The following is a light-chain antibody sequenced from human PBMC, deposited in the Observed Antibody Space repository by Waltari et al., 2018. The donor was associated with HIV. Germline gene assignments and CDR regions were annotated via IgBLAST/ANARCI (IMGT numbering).Light chain of an antibody. CDR1: TSNIGAVYD. Sequence: GTTSNIGAVYDVHWYRQSPGTSPQLLIYGDNNRPSGVPDRFSASKSGTSASLAITGLQGEDEADYHCQSYDGSLNDWVFGGGTKLTVL. J-gene: IGLJ3*02. CDR2: GDN. CDR3: QSYDGSLNDWV. V-gene: IGLV1-40*01.